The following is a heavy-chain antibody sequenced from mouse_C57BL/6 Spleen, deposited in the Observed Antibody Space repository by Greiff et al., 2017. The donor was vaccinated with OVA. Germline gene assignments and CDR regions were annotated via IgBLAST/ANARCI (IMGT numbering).Heavy chain of an antibody. J-gene: IGHJ2*01. CDR2: IDPSDSYT. Sequence: QVQLQQSGAELVKPGASVKLSCKASGYTFTSYWMQWVKQRPGQGLEWIGEIDPSDSYTNYNQQFKGKATLTVDTSSSTAYMQLSSLTSEDSAVYYCARWGTTVVATRDFDDWGQGTTLTVSS. CDR3: ARWGTTVVATRDFDD. V-gene: IGHV1-50*01. D-gene: IGHD1-1*01. CDR1: GYTFTSYW.